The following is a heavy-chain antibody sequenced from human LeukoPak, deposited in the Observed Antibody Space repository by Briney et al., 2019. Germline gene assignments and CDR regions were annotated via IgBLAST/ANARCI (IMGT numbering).Heavy chain of an antibody. V-gene: IGHV3-30*03. D-gene: IGHD5-12*01. J-gene: IGHJ3*01. CDR2: ISYDGSKK. CDR1: GFTFSSYG. CDR3: ARDIDTGYVGDAFDV. Sequence: PGGSLRLSCAASGFTFSSYGMHWVRQAPGKGLEWVAVISYDGSKKYYADSVKGRFTISRDNAKNSLYLQMNSLRDEDTAVYHCARDIDTGYVGDAFDVWGQGTKVTVS.